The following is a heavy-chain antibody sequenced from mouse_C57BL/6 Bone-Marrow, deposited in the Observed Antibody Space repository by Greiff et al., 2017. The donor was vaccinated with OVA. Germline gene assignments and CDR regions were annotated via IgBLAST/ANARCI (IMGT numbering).Heavy chain of an antibody. CDR1: GYTFTDYN. D-gene: IGHD2-4*01. V-gene: IGHV1-18*01. J-gene: IGHJ3*01. Sequence: EVQLQQSGPELAKPGASVKIPCKASGYTFTDYNMDWVKQSHGKSLEWIGDINSNNGGTIYNQKFKGKATLTVDKSSSTAYMELRSLTSEDTAVYYCARGGYYDYDGGAWFAYWGQGTLDTVSA. CDR3: ARGGYYDYDGGAWFAY. CDR2: INSNNGGT.